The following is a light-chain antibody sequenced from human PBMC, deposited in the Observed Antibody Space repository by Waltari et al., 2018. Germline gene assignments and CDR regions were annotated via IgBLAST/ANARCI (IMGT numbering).Light chain of an antibody. Sequence: EIVLTQSQATLSLSPGERATLSCRASQSVSSYLAWYQQNPGQAPRLLIYDASNRATGIPARFSGSGSGTDFTLTISSLEPEDFAVYYCQQRSNWLFTFGPGTKVDIK. CDR1: QSVSSY. J-gene: IGKJ3*01. CDR3: QQRSNWLFT. CDR2: DAS. V-gene: IGKV3-11*01.